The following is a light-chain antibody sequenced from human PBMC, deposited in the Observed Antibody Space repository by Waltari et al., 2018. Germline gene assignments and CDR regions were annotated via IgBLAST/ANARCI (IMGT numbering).Light chain of an antibody. J-gene: IGLJ3*02. Sequence: QSGLTQSPSVSGTPGQRVTISCSGSTSNIGSYHVYWYQQLPGAAPKLLIYRNDQRPSGVPDRFSGSRSVTSASLAIRGLRSEDEAVYYCAAWDDSLTAWLFGGGTKLTVL. CDR1: TSNIGSYH. V-gene: IGLV1-47*01. CDR2: RND. CDR3: AAWDDSLTAWL.